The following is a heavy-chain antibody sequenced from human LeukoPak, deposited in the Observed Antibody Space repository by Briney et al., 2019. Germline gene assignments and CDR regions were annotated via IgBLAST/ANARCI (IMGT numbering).Heavy chain of an antibody. J-gene: IGHJ4*02. D-gene: IGHD3-22*01. CDR3: ARQVTDPLYYYDSSGYYFDY. V-gene: IGHV4-39*01. CDR2: IYYSGST. CDR1: GGSISSSSYY. Sequence: SETLSLTCTVSGGSISSSSYYWGWIRQPPGKGLEWIGSIYYSGSTYYNPSLKSRVTISVDTSKNQFSLKLSSVTAADTAVYYCARQVTDPLYYYDSSGYYFDYWGQETLVTVSS.